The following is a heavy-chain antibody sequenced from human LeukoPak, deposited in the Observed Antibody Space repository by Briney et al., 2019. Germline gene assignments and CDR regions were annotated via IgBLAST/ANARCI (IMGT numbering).Heavy chain of an antibody. Sequence: GGSLRLSCAASGFTFSSYEMNWVRQAPGKGLEWVSYISSSGSTIYYADSVKGRFTISRDNAKNSLYLQMNSLRAEDTAVYYCARGATDSEECELPDGDYWGQGTLVTVSS. CDR3: ARGATDSEECELPDGDY. D-gene: IGHD1-26*01. CDR1: GFTFSSYE. V-gene: IGHV3-48*03. J-gene: IGHJ4*02. CDR2: ISSSGSTI.